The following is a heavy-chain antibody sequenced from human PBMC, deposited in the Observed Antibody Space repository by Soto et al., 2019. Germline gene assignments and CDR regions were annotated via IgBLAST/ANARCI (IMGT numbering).Heavy chain of an antibody. J-gene: IGHJ4*02. Sequence: QVQLVQSGAEVKKPGASVKVSCKASGYTFTSYGISWVRQAPGQGLEWMGWISGYNGNTNYAQKLQGRVTMTTDTSTSTAYMELRSLRSDDTAVYYCARDQHYYDSSGYSDYWGQGTLVTVSS. CDR1: GYTFTSYG. D-gene: IGHD3-22*01. CDR2: ISGYNGNT. V-gene: IGHV1-18*04. CDR3: ARDQHYYDSSGYSDY.